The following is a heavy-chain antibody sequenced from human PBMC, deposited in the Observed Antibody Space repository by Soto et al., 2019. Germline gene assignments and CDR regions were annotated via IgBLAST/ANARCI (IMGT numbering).Heavy chain of an antibody. J-gene: IGHJ4*02. D-gene: IGHD5-18*01. V-gene: IGHV3-30*18. Sequence: QVQLVESGGGVVQPGRSLRLSCAASGFTFSSYGMHWVRQAPGKGLEWVAVISYDGSNKYYADSVKGRSTISRDNSKNTLYLQMNSLRAEDTAVYYCAKDDTAMDPRGNYNDYWGQGTLVTVSS. CDR2: ISYDGSNK. CDR1: GFTFSSYG. CDR3: AKDDTAMDPRGNYNDY.